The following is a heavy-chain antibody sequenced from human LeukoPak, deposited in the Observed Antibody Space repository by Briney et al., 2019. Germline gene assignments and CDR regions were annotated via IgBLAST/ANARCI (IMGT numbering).Heavy chain of an antibody. Sequence: GGSLRLSCAASGFTFDDYAIHCVRQAPGKGLEWVSGISWNSGSIGYADSVKGRFTISRDSAKNSLYLQMNSLRAEDTTLYYCAKGALPYSLKDAFDIWGQGTMVTVSS. CDR1: GFTFDDYA. D-gene: IGHD2-21*01. CDR2: ISWNSGSI. V-gene: IGHV3-9*01. CDR3: AKGALPYSLKDAFDI. J-gene: IGHJ3*02.